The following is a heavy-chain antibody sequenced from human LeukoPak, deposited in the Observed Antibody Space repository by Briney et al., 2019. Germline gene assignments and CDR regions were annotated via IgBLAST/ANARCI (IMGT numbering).Heavy chain of an antibody. D-gene: IGHD3-3*01. CDR1: GFTFSSYS. V-gene: IGHV3-21*01. CDR3: ARAHTSQPAVLRFLEWSPHYYYGMDV. CDR2: ISSSSSYI. Sequence: GGSLRLSCAASGFTFSSYSMNWVRQAPGKGLEWVSSISSSSSYIYYADSVKGRFTISRDNAKNSLYLQMNSLRAEDTAVYYCARAHTSQPAVLRFLEWSPHYYYGMDVWGQGTTVTVSS. J-gene: IGHJ6*02.